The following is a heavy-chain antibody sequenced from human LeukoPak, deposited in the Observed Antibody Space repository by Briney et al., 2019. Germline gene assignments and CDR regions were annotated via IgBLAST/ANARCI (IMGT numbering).Heavy chain of an antibody. V-gene: IGHV3-30*04. CDR1: GFTFSNYA. CDR2: ISSDGTSK. Sequence: GGSLRLSCAASGFTFSNYAMHWVRQAPGKGLEWAAVISSDGTSKHYADSVKGRFTISRDDSKNTLYLQMNSLRGEDTAVYYCARGKIQLAYYMDVWGKGTTVTISS. CDR3: ARGKIQLAYYMDV. D-gene: IGHD5-18*01. J-gene: IGHJ6*03.